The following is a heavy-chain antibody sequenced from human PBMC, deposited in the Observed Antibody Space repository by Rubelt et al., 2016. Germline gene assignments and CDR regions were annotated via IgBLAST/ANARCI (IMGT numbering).Heavy chain of an antibody. CDR2: INPNSGGT. Sequence: QVQLVQSGAEVKKPGASVKVSCKASGYTFTGYYMHWVRQAPGQGLEWMGWINPNSGGTNYAPKFQGRGTMTRDTAISRAYMELSRLRSDETAVYYCARRTTVAGLDYWGQGTLVTVSS. CDR1: GYTFTGYY. V-gene: IGHV1-2*02. D-gene: IGHD6-19*01. CDR3: ARRTTVAGLDY. J-gene: IGHJ4*02.